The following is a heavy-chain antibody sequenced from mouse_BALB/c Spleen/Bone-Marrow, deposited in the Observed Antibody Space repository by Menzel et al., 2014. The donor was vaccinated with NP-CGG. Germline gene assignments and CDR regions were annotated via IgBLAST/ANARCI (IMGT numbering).Heavy chain of an antibody. D-gene: IGHD2-4*01. CDR3: TRGDDYDEEFAY. J-gene: IGHJ3*01. V-gene: IGHV1S81*02. CDR1: GYTFTSYY. Sequence: QFQLQQSGAELVKPGASVKLSCKASGYTFTSYYMYWVKQRPGQGLEWIGGINPSNGGTNFNEKFKSKATLTVDKSSSTAYMQLSSLTSEDSAVYYCTRGDDYDEEFAYWGQGTLVTVSA. CDR2: INPSNGGT.